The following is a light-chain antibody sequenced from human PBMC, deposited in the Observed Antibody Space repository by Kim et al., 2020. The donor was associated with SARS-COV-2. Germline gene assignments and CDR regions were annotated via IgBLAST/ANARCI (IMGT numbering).Light chain of an antibody. J-gene: IGLJ3*02. Sequence: TRQKASSTCCGDKLGDNYAGWYQQKPGQSPVLVIYQESKRPSGIPERFSGSNSGNTATLTISGTKAMDEADYYCQAWDSSTEGVFGGGTQLTVL. V-gene: IGLV3-1*01. CDR1: KLGDNY. CDR2: QES. CDR3: QAWDSSTEGV.